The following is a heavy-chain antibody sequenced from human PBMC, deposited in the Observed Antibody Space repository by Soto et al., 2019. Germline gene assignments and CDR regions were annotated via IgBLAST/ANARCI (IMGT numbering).Heavy chain of an antibody. J-gene: IGHJ6*03. CDR3: ARGRSDCTTTICSYYMDV. CDR2: MNPNSGNT. V-gene: IGHV1-8*01. CDR1: GYTFTSYD. D-gene: IGHD2-2*01. Sequence: ASVKVSCKASGYTFTSYDINWVRQATGQGLEWMGWMNPNSGNTVYAQKFQGRVTMTRNTSISTAYMELSSLRSEDTAVYYCARGRSDCTTTICSYYMDVWGKGTTVTVSS.